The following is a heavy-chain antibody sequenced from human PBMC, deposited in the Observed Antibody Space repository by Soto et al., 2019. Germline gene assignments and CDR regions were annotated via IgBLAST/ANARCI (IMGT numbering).Heavy chain of an antibody. J-gene: IGHJ4*02. CDR2: TYYRSKWYN. V-gene: IGHV6-1*01. CDR3: SRGGKQGGWYSCDD. D-gene: IGHD6-19*01. Sequence: SQTLSLTCAISGDSVSSNSAAWNWIRQSPSRGLEWLGRTYYRSKWYNDYAVSVKSRITINPDTSKNQFSLQLNSVTPEDTAVFYFSRGGKQGGWYSCDDWGQGPLVTVSS. CDR1: GDSVSSNSAA.